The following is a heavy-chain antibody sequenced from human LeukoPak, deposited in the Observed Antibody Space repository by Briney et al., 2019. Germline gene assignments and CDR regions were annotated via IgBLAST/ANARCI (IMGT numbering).Heavy chain of an antibody. CDR2: NIPNTGIT. Sequence: ASVKVSCKASGYTFSGYHIHWLRQAPGQGLEWMGWNIPNTGITNYAQKFQGRVTMTRDTSISTFYMDLSRLRSDDAAVYYCAKTSDFWSGFDSWGQGTLVTVAS. V-gene: IGHV1-2*02. D-gene: IGHD3-3*01. CDR3: AKTSDFWSGFDS. J-gene: IGHJ4*02. CDR1: GYTFSGYH.